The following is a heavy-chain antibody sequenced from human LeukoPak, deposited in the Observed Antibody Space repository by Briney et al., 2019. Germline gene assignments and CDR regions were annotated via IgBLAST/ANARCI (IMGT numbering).Heavy chain of an antibody. J-gene: IGHJ3*01. CDR1: GGSFSDYF. Sequence: SETLSLMCSVHGGSFSDYFWSWIRQPPGKGLEWIGEIDDGGNTNYNPSLMSRVIVAMERSKKQFSLVMRSVTAPDTAVYYCARFSRITWGDWGDAFDVWGQGATVIVSS. CDR2: IDDGGNT. V-gene: IGHV4-34*01. D-gene: IGHD2-21*02. CDR3: ARFSRITWGDWGDAFDV.